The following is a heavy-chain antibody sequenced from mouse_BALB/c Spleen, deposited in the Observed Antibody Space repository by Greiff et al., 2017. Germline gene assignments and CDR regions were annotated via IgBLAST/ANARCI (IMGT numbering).Heavy chain of an antibody. D-gene: IGHD1-1*01. J-gene: IGHJ4*01. CDR3: GRRVYYGSSYEAMDY. CDR1: GYSFTGYF. Sequence: VQLQQSGPELVKPGASVKISCKASGYSFTGYFMNWVKQSHGKSLEWIGRINPYNGDTFYNQKFKGKATLTVDKSSSTAHMELLSLTSEDSAVYYGGRRVYYGSSYEAMDYWGQGTSVTVSS. CDR2: INPYNGDT. V-gene: IGHV1-37*01.